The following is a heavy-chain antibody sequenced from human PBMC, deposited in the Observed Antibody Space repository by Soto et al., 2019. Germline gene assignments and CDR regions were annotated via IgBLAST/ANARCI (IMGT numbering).Heavy chain of an antibody. J-gene: IGHJ3*02. Sequence: GASVKVSCKASGYPFTGLYLHWVRQAPGQGLEWMGWINPNSGGTNYAPKFQGRVTLTRDTSITTAYMELNRLGSDDTAVYYCAILASIKFFAPGGPFDIWGQGTAVTVSS. V-gene: IGHV1-2*02. CDR3: AILASIKFFAPGGPFDI. D-gene: IGHD3-16*01. CDR2: INPNSGGT. CDR1: GYPFTGLY.